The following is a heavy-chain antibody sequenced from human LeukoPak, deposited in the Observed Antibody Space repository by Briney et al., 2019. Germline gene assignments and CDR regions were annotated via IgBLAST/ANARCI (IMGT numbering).Heavy chain of an antibody. V-gene: IGHV3-23*01. CDR2: VGGSGAST. CDR3: ARSQWLVSGYYWFFDL. J-gene: IGHJ2*01. D-gene: IGHD6-19*01. Sequence: PGGSLRLSCAASGFTFSKYAMTWVRQAPGKGQVWVSTVGGSGASTYYADSVKGRFTISRDNSKNTLSLLMNSLSADDTAVYYCARSQWLVSGYYWFFDLWGRGTLVTVSS. CDR1: GFTFSKYA.